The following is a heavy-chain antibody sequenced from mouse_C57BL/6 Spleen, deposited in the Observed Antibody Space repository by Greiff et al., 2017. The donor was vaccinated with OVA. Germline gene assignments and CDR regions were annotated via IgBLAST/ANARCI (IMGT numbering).Heavy chain of an antibody. Sequence: QVQLQQSGAELARPGASVKMSCKASGYTFTSYTMHWVKQRPGQGLEWIGYINPSSGYTKYNQKFKDKATLTADKSSSTAYMQLSSLTSGDSAVYYCARGEDYSNYGFAYWGQGTLVTVSA. V-gene: IGHV1-4*01. CDR1: GYTFTSYT. J-gene: IGHJ3*01. D-gene: IGHD2-5*01. CDR3: ARGEDYSNYGFAY. CDR2: INPSSGYT.